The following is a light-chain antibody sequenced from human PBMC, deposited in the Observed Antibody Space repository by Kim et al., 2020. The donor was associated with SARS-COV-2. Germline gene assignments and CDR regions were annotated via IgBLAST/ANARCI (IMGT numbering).Light chain of an antibody. CDR2: DAS. J-gene: IGKJ1*01. CDR3: QQFHTFRT. V-gene: IGKV1-5*01. Sequence: SASVGDRVTITSRASQSIDNWLAWYQQKPGKAPKRLIYDASNLESGVPSRFSGSRSGTEFTLTISTLQPDDFATYYCQQFHTFRTFGQGTKVDIK. CDR1: QSIDNW.